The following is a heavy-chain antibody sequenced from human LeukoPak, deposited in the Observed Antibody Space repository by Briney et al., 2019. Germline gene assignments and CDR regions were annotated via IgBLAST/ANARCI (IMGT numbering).Heavy chain of an antibody. J-gene: IGHJ4*02. CDR2: ISSNGGST. CDR3: AKPPLDDSFAFDY. D-gene: IGHD3-22*01. Sequence: GGSLRLSCAASGFTFSSYAMHWVRQAPGKGLEYVSAISSNGGSTYYANPVKGRFTISRDNSKNTLYLQMGSLRAEDMAVYYCAKPPLDDSFAFDYWGQGTLVTVSS. CDR1: GFTFSSYA. V-gene: IGHV3-64*01.